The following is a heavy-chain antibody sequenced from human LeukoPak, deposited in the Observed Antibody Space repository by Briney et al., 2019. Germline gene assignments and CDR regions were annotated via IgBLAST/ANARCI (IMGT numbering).Heavy chain of an antibody. CDR1: GGSFSGYY. CDR3: ARGARE. J-gene: IGHJ4*02. D-gene: IGHD5-24*01. Sequence: SETLSLTCAVYGGSFSGYYWSWIRQPPGKGLEWIGEINHSGSTNYHPSLKSRVTISVDTSKNQFSLKLSSVTAADTAVYYCARGAREWGQGTLVTVSS. V-gene: IGHV4-34*01. CDR2: INHSGST.